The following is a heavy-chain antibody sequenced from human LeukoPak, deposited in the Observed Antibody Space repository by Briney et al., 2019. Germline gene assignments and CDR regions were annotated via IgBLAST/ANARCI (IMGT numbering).Heavy chain of an antibody. Sequence: ASVKVSCKVSGYTLSEISMHWVRQAPGKGLEWMGGFDPEDGETIYAQTFQGRVTMTEDTSTDTVYMELSSLRSEDTAVYYCARGYDILTGYSYPIDYWGQGTLVTVSS. J-gene: IGHJ4*02. CDR2: FDPEDGET. CDR1: GYTLSEIS. CDR3: ARGYDILTGYSYPIDY. D-gene: IGHD3-9*01. V-gene: IGHV1-24*01.